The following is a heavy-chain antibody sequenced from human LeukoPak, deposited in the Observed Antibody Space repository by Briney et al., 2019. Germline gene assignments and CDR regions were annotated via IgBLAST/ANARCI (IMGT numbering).Heavy chain of an antibody. CDR3: ASESQVLLWFGDASREPGRFDY. Sequence: SETLSLTCTVSGGSISSYYWSWIRQPAGKGLEWIWRIYTSGSSNYNPSLKSRGTMSVDTAKNQFSLKLMSLTSTHTAVSYCASESQVLLWFGDASREPGRFDYWGQGTLVTVSS. CDR2: IYTSGSS. CDR1: GGSISSYY. V-gene: IGHV4-4*07. D-gene: IGHD3-10*01. J-gene: IGHJ4*02.